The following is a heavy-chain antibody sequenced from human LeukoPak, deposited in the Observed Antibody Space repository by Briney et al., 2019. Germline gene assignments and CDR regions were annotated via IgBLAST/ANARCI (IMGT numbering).Heavy chain of an antibody. CDR3: ARGDYYDSSGYYYH. CDR1: GGSISSGDYY. CDR2: IYYSGST. D-gene: IGHD3-22*01. V-gene: IGHV4-30-4*08. Sequence: SETPSLTCTVSGGSISSGDYYWSWIRQPPGKGLEWIGFIYYSGSTSYNPSLKSRVTISLDTSKNYFSLKLTSVTAAGTAMYYCARGDYYDSSGYYYHWGQGTLVTVSS. J-gene: IGHJ5*02.